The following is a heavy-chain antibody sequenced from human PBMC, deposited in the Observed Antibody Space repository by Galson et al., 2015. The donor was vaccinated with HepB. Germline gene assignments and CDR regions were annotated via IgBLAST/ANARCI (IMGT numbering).Heavy chain of an antibody. CDR3: VKGLYYYGSGSYYTIDY. CDR1: GFTFSSYA. V-gene: IGHV3-64D*06. Sequence: SLRLSCAASGFTFSSYAMHWVRQAPGKGLEYVSAISSNGGSTYYADSVKGRFTISRDNSKNTLYLQMSSLRAEDTAVYYCVKGLYYYGSGSYYTIDYWGQGTLVTVSS. J-gene: IGHJ4*02. D-gene: IGHD3-10*01. CDR2: ISSNGGST.